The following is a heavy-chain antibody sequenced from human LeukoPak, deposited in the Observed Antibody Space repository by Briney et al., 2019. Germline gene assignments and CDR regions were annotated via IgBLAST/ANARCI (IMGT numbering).Heavy chain of an antibody. CDR3: ARGPEGGFDY. CDR2: IIPIFGTA. Sequence: AASVKVSCKASGGTFSSYAISWVRQAPGQGLERMGGIIPIFGTANYAQKFQGRVTITADESTSTAYMELSSLRSEDTAVYYCARGPEGGFDYWGQGTLVTVSS. J-gene: IGHJ4*02. CDR1: GGTFSSYA. V-gene: IGHV1-69*13. D-gene: IGHD1-26*01.